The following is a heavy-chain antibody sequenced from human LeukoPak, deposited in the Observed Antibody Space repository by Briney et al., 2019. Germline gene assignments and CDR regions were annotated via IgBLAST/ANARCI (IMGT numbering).Heavy chain of an antibody. J-gene: IGHJ4*02. D-gene: IGHD3-22*01. CDR1: GFTFSSYA. Sequence: PGGSLRLSCAASGFTFSSYAMSWVRQAPGKGLEWVSAISGSGGSTYYADSMKGRFTISRDNSKNTLYLQMNSLRAEDTAVYYCAKDGNYYPLGNMVGYYFDYWGQGTLVTVSS. V-gene: IGHV3-23*01. CDR2: ISGSGGST. CDR3: AKDGNYYPLGNMVGYYFDY.